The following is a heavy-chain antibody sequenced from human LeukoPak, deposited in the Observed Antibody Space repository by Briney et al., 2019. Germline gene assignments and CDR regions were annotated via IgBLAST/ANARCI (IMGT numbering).Heavy chain of an antibody. J-gene: IGHJ3*02. CDR1: GGSISSHY. CDR3: ARAGRWEGRPHAFDI. D-gene: IGHD1-26*01. V-gene: IGHV4-59*11. Sequence: SETLSLTCTVSGGSISSHYWSWIRQPPGKGLEWIGYIYYSGSTNYNPSLKSRVTISVDTSKNQFSLKLSSVTAADTAVYYCARAGRWEGRPHAFDIWGQGTMVTVSS. CDR2: IYYSGST.